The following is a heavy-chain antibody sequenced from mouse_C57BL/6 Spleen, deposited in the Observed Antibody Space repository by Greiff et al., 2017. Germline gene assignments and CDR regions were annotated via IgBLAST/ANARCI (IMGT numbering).Heavy chain of an antibody. CDR3: ARSRSSPRWYFDV. V-gene: IGHV1-50*01. CDR2: IDPSDSYT. D-gene: IGHD1-1*01. CDR1: GYTFTSYW. Sequence: QVQLQQPGAELVKPGASVKLSCKASGYTFTSYWMQWVKQRPGQGLEWIGEIDPSDSYTNYNQKFKGKATLTVDTSSSTAYMQLSSPTSEDSAVYYCARSRSSPRWYFDVWGTGTTVTVSS. J-gene: IGHJ1*03.